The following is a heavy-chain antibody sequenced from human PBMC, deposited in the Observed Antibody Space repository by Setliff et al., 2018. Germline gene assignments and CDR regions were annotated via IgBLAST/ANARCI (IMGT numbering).Heavy chain of an antibody. CDR1: GGSISSSY. V-gene: IGHV4-59*01. CDR2: IYSSGST. D-gene: IGHD3-22*01. CDR3: ARAAKYDSSGYYGFWFDP. Sequence: SETLSLTCTVSGGSISSSYWSWIRQPPGKGLEWIGYIYSSGSTNNNPSLKSRATIPVDTSKNQFSLKLSSVTAADTAVYYCARAAKYDSSGYYGFWFDPWGQGTLVTVPQ. J-gene: IGHJ5*02.